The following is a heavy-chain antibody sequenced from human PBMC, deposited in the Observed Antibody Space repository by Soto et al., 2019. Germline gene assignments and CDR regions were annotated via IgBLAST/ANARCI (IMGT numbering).Heavy chain of an antibody. CDR1: GFTFSSYA. V-gene: IGHV3-23*01. D-gene: IGHD2-2*01. Sequence: PGGSLRLSCAASGFTFSSYAMSWVRQAPGKGLEWVSAISGSGGSTYYADSVKGRFTISRDNSKNTLYLQMNSLRAEDTAVYYCAREVGEYCSSTSCYWYYGMDVWGQGTTVTVSS. CDR3: AREVGEYCSSTSCYWYYGMDV. CDR2: ISGSGGST. J-gene: IGHJ6*02.